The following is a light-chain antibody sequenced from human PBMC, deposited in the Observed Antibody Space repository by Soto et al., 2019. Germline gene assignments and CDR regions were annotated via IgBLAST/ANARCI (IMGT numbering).Light chain of an antibody. CDR1: QTISSY. CDR3: QQSYSTLLT. CDR2: AAT. V-gene: IGKV1-39*01. J-gene: IGKJ1*01. Sequence: DIQMTQSPSSLSASVGDRVTITCRASQTISSYLNWYQQKPGKAPRLLIYAATNLQGGVPSRFSGSGSGTDFTLTISSLQPDDFATYYCQQSYSTLLTFGQGTKVEIK.